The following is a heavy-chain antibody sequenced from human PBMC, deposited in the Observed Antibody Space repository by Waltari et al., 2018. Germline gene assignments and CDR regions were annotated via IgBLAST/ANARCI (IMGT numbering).Heavy chain of an antibody. D-gene: IGHD5-12*01. CDR3: ARSSAGMPRWLGDY. J-gene: IGHJ4*02. V-gene: IGHV4-39*01. CDR1: GDSISSRNSY. CDR2: VYYSGTT. Sequence: QLQLQESGPGLVKPSETLSLSCSVSGDSISSRNSYWGWIRQPPGKGLEWITSVYYSGTTYYNPSLKSRVTISADTSRNQFYLRLTSVTATDTAVYYCARSSAGMPRWLGDYWGQGILVTVSS.